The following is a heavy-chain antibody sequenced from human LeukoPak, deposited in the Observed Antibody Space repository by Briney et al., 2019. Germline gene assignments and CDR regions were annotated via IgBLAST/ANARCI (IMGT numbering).Heavy chain of an antibody. V-gene: IGHV3-7*03. Sequence: PGGSLRLSCAASGFTLSSYWMSWVRQAPGKGLEWVANIKEDGSEKYYVDSVKGRSTISRNSAQNSVYLHMNSLTAEDTALYYCARDWVAGVPFDAFDIWGQGTMVSVSS. CDR1: GFTLSSYW. CDR3: ARDWVAGVPFDAFDI. J-gene: IGHJ3*02. D-gene: IGHD3-10*01. CDR2: IKEDGSEK.